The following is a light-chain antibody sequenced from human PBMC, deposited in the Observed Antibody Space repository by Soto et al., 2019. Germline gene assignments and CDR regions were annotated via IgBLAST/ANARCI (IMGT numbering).Light chain of an antibody. V-gene: IGLV2-14*01. J-gene: IGLJ3*02. CDR2: DVS. CDR3: SSYTTSSTVV. Sequence: QSALTQPASVSGSPGQSITISCTGTSSDVGTYNSVSWYQQHPGKAPKLMIYDVSNRPSGVSNRFSGSKSGNTASLTFSGLQAEDEADYYCSSYTTSSTVVFGGGTKLTVL. CDR1: SSDVGTYNS.